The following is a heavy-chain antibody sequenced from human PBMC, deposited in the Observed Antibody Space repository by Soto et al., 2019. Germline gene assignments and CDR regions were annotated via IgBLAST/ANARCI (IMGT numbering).Heavy chain of an antibody. J-gene: IGHJ4*02. CDR3: ARGRYELLYDSFDY. D-gene: IGHD3-3*01. CDR1: GFTFSDYA. Sequence: GGSLRLSCAASGFTFSDYAMNWVRQAPGKGLEWVAHISSGGSYIYYADSLKGRFTISRDSAENSLYLQMNSLRPEDMAVYYCARGRYELLYDSFDYWGQGALVTVSS. CDR2: ISSGGSYI. V-gene: IGHV3-21*01.